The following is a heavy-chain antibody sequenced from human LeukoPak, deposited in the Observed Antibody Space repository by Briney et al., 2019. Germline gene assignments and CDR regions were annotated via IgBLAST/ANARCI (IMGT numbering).Heavy chain of an antibody. CDR2: ISDSGDYT. D-gene: IGHD2-8*01. J-gene: IGHJ4*02. V-gene: IGHV3-23*01. CDR3: AKDTSIGKYCTNGVCSPFDY. Sequence: GGSLRLTCAGSGFTFSSYAMSWVRQAPGQGLEWASVISDSGDYTSYADSVRGRFTISRDNSRNTLYLQMISLRPEDTAVYYCAKDTSIGKYCTNGVCSPFDYWGQGTLVTVSS. CDR1: GFTFSSYA.